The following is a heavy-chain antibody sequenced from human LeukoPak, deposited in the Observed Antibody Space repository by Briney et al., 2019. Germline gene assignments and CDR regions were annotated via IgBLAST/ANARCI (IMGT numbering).Heavy chain of an antibody. Sequence: PGGSLRLSCAASGFTVSTNYMNWVRQAPGKGLEWVSVFYPDGNTYYADSVKGRFTLSRDTSENTLYLQMNSLRAEDTAVYYRARGWGAYYFDYWGQGTLVTVSS. V-gene: IGHV3-66*01. CDR1: GFTVSTNY. D-gene: IGHD3-16*01. J-gene: IGHJ4*02. CDR3: ARGWGAYYFDY. CDR2: FYPDGNT.